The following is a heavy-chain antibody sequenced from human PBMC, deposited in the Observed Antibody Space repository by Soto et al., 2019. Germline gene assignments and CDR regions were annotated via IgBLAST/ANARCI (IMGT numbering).Heavy chain of an antibody. D-gene: IGHD2-15*01. CDR2: IYTSGST. CDR1: GGSISSYY. J-gene: IGHJ6*02. V-gene: IGHV4-4*07. Sequence: PSETLSLTCTVSGGSISSYYWSWIRQPAGKGLEWIGRIYTSGSTTYNPSLKSRVTMSVDTSKNQFSLKLSSVTAADTAVYYCARERDEVVVAAPSDYYGMDVWGQGTTVTVSS. CDR3: ARERDEVVVAAPSDYYGMDV.